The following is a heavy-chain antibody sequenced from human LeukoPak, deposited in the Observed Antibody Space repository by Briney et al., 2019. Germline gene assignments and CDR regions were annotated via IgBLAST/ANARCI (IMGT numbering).Heavy chain of an antibody. V-gene: IGHV4-30-4*02. J-gene: IGHJ6*02. CDR2: IYYSGST. CDR3: ARAKAYYDFWSGYSYYYYGMDV. D-gene: IGHD3-3*01. Sequence: SETLSLTCTVSGGSISSGDYYWSWIRQPPGKGLEWIGYIYYSGSTYYTPSLRGRVTISVDTSKNQFSLKLSSVTAADTAVYYCARAKAYYDFWSGYSYYYYGMDVWGQGTTVTVSS. CDR1: GGSISSGDYY.